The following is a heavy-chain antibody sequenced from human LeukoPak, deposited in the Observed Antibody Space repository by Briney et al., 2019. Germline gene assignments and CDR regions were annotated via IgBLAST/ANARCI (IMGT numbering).Heavy chain of an antibody. CDR3: ATERLKYFDY. Sequence: GGSLRLSCAASGFSFDDYTLHWVRQAPGKGLEWVSLITRDGGSTFYADSVKGRFTISRDKSKNSLYLQMQSLSTEDTALYYCATERLKYFDYWGQGTLVTVSS. CDR1: GFSFDDYT. CDR2: ITRDGGST. V-gene: IGHV3-43*01. J-gene: IGHJ4*02.